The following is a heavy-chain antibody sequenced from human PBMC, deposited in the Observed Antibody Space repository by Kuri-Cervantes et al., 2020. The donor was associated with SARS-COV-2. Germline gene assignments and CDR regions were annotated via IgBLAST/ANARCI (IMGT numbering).Heavy chain of an antibody. Sequence: SETLSLTCSVSNGSIRSSSYYWGWIRQPPGKGLEWIGSIYSSGSTYYNPSLKSRVTISLETSKNQFSLKLSSMTAADTAVYYCARVKTIFGVAPFDYWGQGTLVTVSS. D-gene: IGHD3-3*01. J-gene: IGHJ4*02. CDR1: NGSIRSSSYY. V-gene: IGHV4-39*01. CDR3: ARVKTIFGVAPFDY. CDR2: IYSSGST.